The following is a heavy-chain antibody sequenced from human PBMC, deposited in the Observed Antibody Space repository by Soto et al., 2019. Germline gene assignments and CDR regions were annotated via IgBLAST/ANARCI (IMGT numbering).Heavy chain of an antibody. CDR1: GGTVASSHW. Sequence: PSESLSLTCGVSGGTVASSHWWSWVRQSPGRGLEWIGNVYHTGDTNFNPSLQSRVTFSVDKSNNQFSLRLTYVTAADTAVYFCAREIVTAGGNNYFDPWGPGTLVPVSS. D-gene: IGHD2-21*02. J-gene: IGHJ5*02. CDR2: VYHTGDT. V-gene: IGHV4-4*02. CDR3: AREIVTAGGNNYFDP.